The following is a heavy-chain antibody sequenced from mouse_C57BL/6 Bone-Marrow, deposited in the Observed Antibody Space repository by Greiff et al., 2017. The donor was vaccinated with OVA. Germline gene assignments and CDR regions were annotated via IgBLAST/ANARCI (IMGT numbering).Heavy chain of an antibody. J-gene: IGHJ2*01. Sequence: QVQLQQPGAELVKPGASVKLSCKASGYTFTSYWMHWVKQRPGQGLEWIGMIHPNSGSTNYNEKFKSKATLTVDKSSSTAYMQLSSLTSEDSAVYYCARSRQRRRGYFDYWGQGTTLTVSS. V-gene: IGHV1-64*01. CDR3: ARSRQRRRGYFDY. D-gene: IGHD3-2*02. CDR1: GYTFTSYW. CDR2: IHPNSGST.